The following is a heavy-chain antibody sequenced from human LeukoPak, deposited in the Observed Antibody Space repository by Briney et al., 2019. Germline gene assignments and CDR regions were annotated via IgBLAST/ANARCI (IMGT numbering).Heavy chain of an antibody. CDR2: IYYSGST. V-gene: IGHV4-39*01. Sequence: SETLSLTCTVSGGSISSSSYYWGWIRQPPGKGLEWIGSIYYSGSTYYNPSLKSRVTISVDTSKNQFSLKLSSVTAADTAVYYCARRGAAAHPFDYWGQGTLVTVSS. D-gene: IGHD6-13*01. J-gene: IGHJ4*02. CDR3: ARRGAAAHPFDY. CDR1: GGSISSSSYY.